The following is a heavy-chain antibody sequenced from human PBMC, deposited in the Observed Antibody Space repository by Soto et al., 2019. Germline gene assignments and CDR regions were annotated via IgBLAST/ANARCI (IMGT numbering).Heavy chain of an antibody. J-gene: IGHJ6*02. D-gene: IGHD6-6*01. CDR1: GGSISSGGYS. Sequence: PSETLSLTCAVSGGSISSGGYSWSWIRQPPGKGLEWIGYIYHSGTTYYNPSLKSRVTISVDTSKNQFSLKLSSVTAADTAVYYCARVLLWDSSSSRPDPLDYYYGMDVWGQGTTVTVSS. CDR2: IYHSGTT. V-gene: IGHV4-30-2*01. CDR3: ARVLLWDSSSSRPDPLDYYYGMDV.